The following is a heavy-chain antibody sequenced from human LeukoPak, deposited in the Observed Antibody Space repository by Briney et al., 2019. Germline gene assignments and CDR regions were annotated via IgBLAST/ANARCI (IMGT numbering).Heavy chain of an antibody. CDR1: GLIFSKYW. V-gene: IGHV3-7*01. J-gene: IGHJ5*02. CDR3: AKDQRQLLWFGERHLDP. CDR2: IKPDGSEK. D-gene: IGHD3-10*01. Sequence: PGGSLRLSCAASGLIFSKYWMTWVRQAPGKGLEWVASIKPDGSEKYYADSVKGRFTISRDNSKNTLYLQMNSLRAEDTAVYYCAKDQRQLLWFGERHLDPWGQGTLVTVSS.